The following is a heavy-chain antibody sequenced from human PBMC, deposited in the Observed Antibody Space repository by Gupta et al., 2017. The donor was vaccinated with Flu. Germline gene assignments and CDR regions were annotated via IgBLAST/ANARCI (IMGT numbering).Heavy chain of an antibody. D-gene: IGHD2-2*01. Sequence: QVQLVESGGGVVQPGTSLRLSCGMHWARQAPGKGLEWVAIIWYDGSNKYYADSVKGRFTISRDNSKNTLFLQMNSLRAEDTAVYYCARGGQYQLSRENYWDQGTLVTVSS. V-gene: IGHV3-33*01. CDR3: ARGGQYQLSRENY. J-gene: IGHJ4*02. CDR2: IWYDGSNK.